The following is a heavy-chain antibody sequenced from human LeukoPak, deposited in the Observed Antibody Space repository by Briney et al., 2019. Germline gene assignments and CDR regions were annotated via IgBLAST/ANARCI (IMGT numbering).Heavy chain of an antibody. D-gene: IGHD1-26*01. CDR1: GGSISSYY. J-gene: IGHJ3*02. Sequence: SETLSLTCTVSGGSISSYYWSWIRQPPGKGLEWIGYIYYSGSTNYNPSLKSRVTISVDTSKNQFSLKLSSVTAADTAVYCCARAVIVGATRAFDIWGQGTMVTVSS. CDR2: IYYSGST. CDR3: ARAVIVGATRAFDI. V-gene: IGHV4-59*12.